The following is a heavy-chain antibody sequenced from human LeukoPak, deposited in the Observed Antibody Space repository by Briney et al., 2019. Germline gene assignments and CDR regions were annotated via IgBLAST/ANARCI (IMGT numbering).Heavy chain of an antibody. V-gene: IGHV3-30*02. CDR3: ARSGSGNAYYYYYYMDV. CDR2: IRYDGSNK. CDR1: GFTFSSYG. Sequence: GGSLRLSCAASGFTFSSYGMHWVRQAPGKGLEWVAFIRYDGSNKYYADSVKGRFTISRDNSENTLYLQMNSLRAEDTAVYYCARSGSGNAYYYYYYMDVWGKGTTVTVSS. D-gene: IGHD3-3*01. J-gene: IGHJ6*03.